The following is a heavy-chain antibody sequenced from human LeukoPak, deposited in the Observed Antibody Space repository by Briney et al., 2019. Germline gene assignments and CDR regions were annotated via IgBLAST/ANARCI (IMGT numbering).Heavy chain of an antibody. CDR1: GDSITRYY. D-gene: IGHD6-13*01. CDR3: ARGYSSSSPFDY. J-gene: IGHJ4*02. Sequence: SETLSLTCTVSGDSITRYYWSWIRQPPGKGLEWIGYIYTSGTTNYNPSLKSRLTISVDTSKNQFSLKLNSVTAADTAVYYCARGYSSSSPFDYWGQGTLVTVSS. CDR2: IYTSGTT. V-gene: IGHV4-4*09.